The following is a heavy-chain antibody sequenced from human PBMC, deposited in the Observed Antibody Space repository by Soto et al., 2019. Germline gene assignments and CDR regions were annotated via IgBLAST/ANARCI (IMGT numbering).Heavy chain of an antibody. Sequence: QVQLVQSGAEVKKPGSSVKVSCTASGGTFSSYAISWVRQAPGQGLEWMGGIIPIFGTANYAQKFQGRVTITADESTSTAYMELRSLRSEDTAVYYCAGGNTYYYDSSGHYVFDYWGQGTLVTVSS. CDR1: GGTFSSYA. D-gene: IGHD3-22*01. CDR2: IIPIFGTA. CDR3: AGGNTYYYDSSGHYVFDY. V-gene: IGHV1-69*01. J-gene: IGHJ4*02.